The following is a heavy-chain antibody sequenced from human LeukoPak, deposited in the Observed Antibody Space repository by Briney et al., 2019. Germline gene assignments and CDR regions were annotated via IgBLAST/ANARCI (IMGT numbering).Heavy chain of an antibody. CDR3: ARGGGYGGIDWYFDL. CDR1: GGSISSGDDY. Sequence: KPSETLSLTCIVSGGSISSGDDYWSWIRQPPAKGLEWIGYIYYSGSTYYNSSLKSRVSISVDTSKNQFSLKLSSVTAADTAVYYCARGGGYGGIDWYFDLLGRGTLVTVSS. V-gene: IGHV4-30-4*01. CDR2: IYYSGST. D-gene: IGHD4-23*01. J-gene: IGHJ2*01.